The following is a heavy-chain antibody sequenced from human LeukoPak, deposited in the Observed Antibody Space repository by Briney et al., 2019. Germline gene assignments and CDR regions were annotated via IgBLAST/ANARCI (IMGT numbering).Heavy chain of an antibody. D-gene: IGHD2-2*01. J-gene: IGHJ4*02. CDR2: ISDSSSIT. Sequence: GGSLRLSCAASGFTFSSFGMNWVRQAPGKGLEWVSYISDSSSITYYADSVKGRFTISRDNAKNSLSLQLNSLRDEDTAVYYCASGGGYCSSTSCYVSDYWGQGTLVTVSS. V-gene: IGHV3-48*02. CDR1: GFTFSSFG. CDR3: ASGGGYCSSTSCYVSDY.